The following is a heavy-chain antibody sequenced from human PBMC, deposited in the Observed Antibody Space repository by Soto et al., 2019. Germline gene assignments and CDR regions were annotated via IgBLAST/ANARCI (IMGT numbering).Heavy chain of an antibody. V-gene: IGHV3-48*01. D-gene: IGHD6-6*01. CDR3: AREDYSSSWVSWFDP. Sequence: HPGGSLRLSCAASGFTFSYYAMNWVRQAPGKGLEWVSYISNSGTTIYYADSVRGRFTISRDNAKNSVYLQMNSLRAEDTAVYFCAREDYSSSWVSWFDPWGQGTPVTVSS. J-gene: IGHJ5*02. CDR2: ISNSGTTI. CDR1: GFTFSYYA.